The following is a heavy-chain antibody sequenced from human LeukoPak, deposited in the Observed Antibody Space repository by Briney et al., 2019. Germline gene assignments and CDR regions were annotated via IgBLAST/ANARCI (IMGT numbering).Heavy chain of an antibody. Sequence: GGSLRLSCAASGFTFSRYSLNWVRQAPGKGLEWVANIKQDESEKYYVDSVKGRFTISRDNAKSSLYLQMNSLRAEDTAVYYCARALDSSSSRYQAFEEWGQGTLVTVSS. D-gene: IGHD2-2*01. V-gene: IGHV3-7*01. J-gene: IGHJ4*02. CDR1: GFTFSRYS. CDR2: IKQDESEK. CDR3: ARALDSSSSRYQAFEE.